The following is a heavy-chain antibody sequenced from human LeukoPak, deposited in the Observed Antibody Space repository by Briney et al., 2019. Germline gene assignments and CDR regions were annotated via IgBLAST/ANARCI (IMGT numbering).Heavy chain of an antibody. CDR3: ARDGRGSSGWYVVATILFGY. CDR1: GYTFTSYG. J-gene: IGHJ4*02. D-gene: IGHD6-19*01. V-gene: IGHV1-18*01. CDR2: ISAYNGNT. Sequence: ASVKVSCKASGYTFTSYGISWVRQAPGQGLEWMGWISAYNGNTNYAQKLQGRVTMTTDTSTSTAYMELRSLRSDDTAVYYCARDGRGSSGWYVVATILFGYWGQGTLVTVSS.